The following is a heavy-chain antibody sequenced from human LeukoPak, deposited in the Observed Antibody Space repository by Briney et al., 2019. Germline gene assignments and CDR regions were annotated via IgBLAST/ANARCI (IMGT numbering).Heavy chain of an antibody. J-gene: IGHJ5*02. CDR2: ISYDAKNK. Sequence: GGSLRLSCAASGFTFSDYPMQWHRQAPGTGLEWVAVISYDAKNKYYAASVRGRFTISRGNSRDTLDLQMNSLRTDDTAVYYCARAGSTIWGRNNWFDPWGQGTLVTVSS. D-gene: IGHD2-2*01. CDR1: GFTFSDYP. V-gene: IGHV3-30*04. CDR3: ARAGSTIWGRNNWFDP.